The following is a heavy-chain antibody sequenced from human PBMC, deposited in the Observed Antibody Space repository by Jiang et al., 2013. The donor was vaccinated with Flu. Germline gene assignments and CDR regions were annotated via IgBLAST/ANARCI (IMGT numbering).Heavy chain of an antibody. Sequence: GGVHHSYYWSWIRQPHGKGLEWIGYIYYSGSTNYNPSLKSRVTISVDTSKNQFSLKLSSVTAADTAVYYCARVPSAYSSSWYGGRGYYYGMDVWGQGTTVTVSS. J-gene: IGHJ6*02. CDR3: ARVPSAYSSSWYGGRGYYYGMDV. CDR2: IYYSGST. V-gene: IGHV4-59*01. D-gene: IGHD6-13*01. CDR1: GGVHHSYY.